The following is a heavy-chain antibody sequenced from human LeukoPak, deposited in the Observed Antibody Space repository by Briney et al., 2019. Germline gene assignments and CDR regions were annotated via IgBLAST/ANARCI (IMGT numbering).Heavy chain of an antibody. CDR3: ARSSRAVAGQFDY. D-gene: IGHD6-19*01. Sequence: GRSLRLSCAASGFTFSSYGMHWVRQAPGKGLEWVAVIWYDGSNKYYADSVKGRFTISRDNSKNTLYLQMNSLRAEDTAVYYCARSSRAVAGQFDYWGQGTLVTVSS. J-gene: IGHJ4*02. V-gene: IGHV3-30*19. CDR2: IWYDGSNK. CDR1: GFTFSSYG.